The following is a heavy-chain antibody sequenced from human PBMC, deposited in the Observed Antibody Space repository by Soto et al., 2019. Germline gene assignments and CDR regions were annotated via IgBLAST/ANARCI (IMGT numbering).Heavy chain of an antibody. D-gene: IGHD3-22*01. V-gene: IGHV3-30*19. Sequence: LAWASCRASVCSYVMDGFLQSQTKGLEWVGVISYDGSDRIYADSVKARFTIYRDNSMNTLYLQLNSLRAEETAVYYCARATDYGYYDAESNSRRTPCFDIWGQGTLVTVSS. CDR3: ARATDYGYYDAESNSRRTPCFDI. J-gene: IGHJ5*02. CDR1: RASVCSYV. CDR2: ISYDGSDR.